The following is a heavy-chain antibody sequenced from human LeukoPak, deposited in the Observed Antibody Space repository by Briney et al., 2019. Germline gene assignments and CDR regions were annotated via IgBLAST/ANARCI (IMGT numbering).Heavy chain of an antibody. V-gene: IGHV3-7*01. CDR1: GFTFSSYW. CDR3: ARGDSSSGSYYYYGMDV. J-gene: IGHJ6*02. D-gene: IGHD6-13*01. CDR2: IKQDGSEK. Sequence: PGGSLRLSCAASGFTFSSYWMSWVRQAPGKGLEWVANIKQDGSEKYYVDSVKGRFTISRDNAKNSLYLQMNSLRAEDTAVYYCARGDSSSGSYYYYGMDVWGQGTTVTVSS.